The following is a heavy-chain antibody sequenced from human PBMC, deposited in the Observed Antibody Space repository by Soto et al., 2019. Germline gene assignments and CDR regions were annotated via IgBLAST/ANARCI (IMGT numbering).Heavy chain of an antibody. J-gene: IGHJ4*02. CDR3: ARGREFDS. V-gene: IGHV4-30-2*01. CDR1: GGSLTSGTYS. CDR2: ILPSGTT. Sequence: PSETLSLTCAVSGGSLTSGTYSWNWIRQPPGEGLEWIGYILPSGTTYYNPSLKSRVSISIDVSKNQFSLNLRSLTAADTAVYYCARGREFDSWGQGTLVTVSS.